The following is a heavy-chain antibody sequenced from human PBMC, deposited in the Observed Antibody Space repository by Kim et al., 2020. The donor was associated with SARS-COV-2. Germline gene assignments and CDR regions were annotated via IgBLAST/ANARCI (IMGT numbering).Heavy chain of an antibody. J-gene: IGHJ6*02. D-gene: IGHD6-13*01. Sequence: DSVKGRFTISRDNSKNTLYLQMNSLRAEDTAVYYCAVGRIAAAGVGGMDVWGQGTTVTVSS. V-gene: IGHV3-30*03. CDR3: AVGRIAAAGVGGMDV.